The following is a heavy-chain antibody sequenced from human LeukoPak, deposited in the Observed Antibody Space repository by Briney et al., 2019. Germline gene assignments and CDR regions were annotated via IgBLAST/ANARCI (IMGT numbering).Heavy chain of an antibody. Sequence: SETLSLTCTVSGGSFSSYYWSWIRQPAGKGLEWIGHIYTSGTTNYNPSLKSRVTISVDTSKNQFSLKLSSVTAADTAVYYCARQLAPDTALDYWGQGTLVTVSS. CDR3: ARQLAPDTALDY. J-gene: IGHJ4*02. CDR2: IYTSGTT. D-gene: IGHD5-18*01. CDR1: GGSFSSYY. V-gene: IGHV4-4*07.